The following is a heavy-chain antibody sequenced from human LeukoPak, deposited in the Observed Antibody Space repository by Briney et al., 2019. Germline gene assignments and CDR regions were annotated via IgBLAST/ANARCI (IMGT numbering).Heavy chain of an antibody. CDR3: ARLRPGNYFDY. V-gene: IGHV1-46*01. Sequence: GASVKVSCKASGYTFTNYYMHWVRQAPGQGLEWMGIINPSGGSTNYAQKFQGRVTITADKSTSTAYMELSSLRSEDTAVYYCARLRPGNYFDYWGQGTLVTASS. CDR1: GYTFTNYY. CDR2: INPSGGST. J-gene: IGHJ4*02.